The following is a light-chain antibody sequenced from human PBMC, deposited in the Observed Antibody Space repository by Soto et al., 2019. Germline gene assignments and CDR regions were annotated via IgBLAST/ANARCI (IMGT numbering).Light chain of an antibody. CDR1: QTISNF. CDR3: QQSHSTPQFT. J-gene: IGKJ4*01. Sequence: DIQLTQSPSSLSASVGDRVTITCRASQTISNFLNWYQQKPGEAPNLLVYGASTLQSGVPSRFSGSGSGADFTRTISSLQPEDFATYYCQQSHSTPQFTFGGGTKVEIK. CDR2: GAS. V-gene: IGKV1-39*01.